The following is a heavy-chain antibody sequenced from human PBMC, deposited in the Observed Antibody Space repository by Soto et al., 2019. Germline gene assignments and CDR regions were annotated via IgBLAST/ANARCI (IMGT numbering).Heavy chain of an antibody. V-gene: IGHV4-34*01. J-gene: IGHJ6*03. CDR2: INHSGST. CDR3: ARAWFGELLAGLHYYYYMDV. CDR1: GGSISSYY. D-gene: IGHD3-10*01. Sequence: SETLSLTCTVSGGSISSYYWSWIRQPPGKGLEWIGEINHSGSTNYNPSLKSRVTISVDTSKNQFSLKLSSVTAADTAVYYCARAWFGELLAGLHYYYYMDVWGKGTTVTVSS.